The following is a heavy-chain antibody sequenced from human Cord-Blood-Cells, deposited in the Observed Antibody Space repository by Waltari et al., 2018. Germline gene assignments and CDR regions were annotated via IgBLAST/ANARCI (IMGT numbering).Heavy chain of an antibody. Sequence: QVQLVQSGAEVKKPGSSVTVSCKASGGTFSSYTISWVRQAPGQGLEWMGRIIPILGIANYAQKFQGRVTITADNSTSTAYMALSSLRSEDTAVYYCARDVEMATMRAFDYWGQGTLVTVSS. CDR2: IIPILGIA. CDR3: ARDVEMATMRAFDY. V-gene: IGHV1-69*02. J-gene: IGHJ4*02. CDR1: GGTFSSYT. D-gene: IGHD5-12*01.